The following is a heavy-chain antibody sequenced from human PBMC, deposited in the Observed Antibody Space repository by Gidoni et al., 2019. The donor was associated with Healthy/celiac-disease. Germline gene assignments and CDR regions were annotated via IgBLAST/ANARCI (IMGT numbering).Heavy chain of an antibody. CDR1: GGSISSYY. Sequence: QVQLQESGPGLVTPLETLSLTSTVPGGSISSYYWSWIRQPPGKGLEWMGYIYYSGSTHYNPSLKSRVTISVDTSKNQFSLKLSSVTAADTAVYYCAGHIAVAGVDYWGQGTLVTVSS. CDR2: IYYSGST. CDR3: AGHIAVAGVDY. D-gene: IGHD6-19*01. V-gene: IGHV4-59*01. J-gene: IGHJ4*02.